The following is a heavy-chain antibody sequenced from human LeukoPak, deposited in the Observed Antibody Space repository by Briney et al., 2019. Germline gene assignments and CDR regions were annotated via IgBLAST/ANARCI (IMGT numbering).Heavy chain of an antibody. D-gene: IGHD2/OR15-2a*01. J-gene: IGHJ5*02. CDR1: GGSISSRSYY. CDR2: VYNSGSS. Sequence: SETLSLTCTVSGGSISSRSYYWGWIRQPPGKGLEWIGYVYNSGSSNYNPSLKSRVTISVDTSKNQFSLKLSSVTAADTAVYYCARNRWFDPWGQGTLVTVSS. CDR3: ARNRWFDP. V-gene: IGHV4-61*01.